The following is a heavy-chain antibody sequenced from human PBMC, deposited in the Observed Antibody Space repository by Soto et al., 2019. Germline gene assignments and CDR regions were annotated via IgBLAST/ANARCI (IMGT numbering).Heavy chain of an antibody. CDR2: INYSGRT. V-gene: IGHV4-39*01. D-gene: IGHD3-10*01. CDR3: GSNHFDPSCGVLWFAP. CDR1: GGSISGGVYY. Sequence: QLQLQESGPGLVKPSETLSLTCRVSGGSISGGVYYWGWVRQPPGRGLEWIASINYSGRTYYNPSLKSRATMSVDPSTNPFSLQLYSGRAAATALYYCGSNHFDPSCGVLWFAPWGQGTLVTVSS. J-gene: IGHJ5*02.